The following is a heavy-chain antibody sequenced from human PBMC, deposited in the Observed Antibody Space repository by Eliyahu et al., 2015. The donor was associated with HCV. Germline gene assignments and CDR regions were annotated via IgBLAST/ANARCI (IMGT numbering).Heavy chain of an antibody. Sequence: GLEWVAFIRYDGSNKYYADSVKGRFTISRDNSKNTLYLQMNSLRAEDTAVYYCAKENYGDYVPYFDYWGQGTLVTVSS. D-gene: IGHD4-17*01. CDR3: AKENYGDYVPYFDY. V-gene: IGHV3-30*02. J-gene: IGHJ4*02. CDR2: IRYDGSNK.